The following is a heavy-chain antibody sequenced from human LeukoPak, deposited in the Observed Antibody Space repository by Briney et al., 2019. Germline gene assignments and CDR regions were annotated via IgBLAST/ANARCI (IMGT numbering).Heavy chain of an antibody. CDR1: GYTFTSYA. J-gene: IGHJ6*04. D-gene: IGHD3-10*01. V-gene: IGHV1-3*01. CDR2: INAGNGNT. Sequence: ASVKVSCKASGYTFTSYAMHWVRQAPGQRLEWMGWINAGNGNTKYSQKFQGRVTITRDTSASTAYMELSSLSSEDTAVYYCARVGGITMVRGVMPPYYYGMDVWGKGTTVTVSS. CDR3: ARVGGITMVRGVMPPYYYGMDV.